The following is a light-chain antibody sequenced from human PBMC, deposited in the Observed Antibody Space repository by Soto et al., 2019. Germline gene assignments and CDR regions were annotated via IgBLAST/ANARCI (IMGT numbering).Light chain of an antibody. V-gene: IGLV1-40*01. CDR3: QSYDSSLSGYV. Sequence: QTVVTQPPSVSGAPGQRVTISCTGSSANIGAAYNADWYQQLPGTAPKLLIYGNNNRPSGVPARFSGSKSGTSASLAIAGLQAEDEGDYYCQSYDSSLSGYVFGTGTKLTVL. CDR1: SANIGAAYN. J-gene: IGLJ1*01. CDR2: GNN.